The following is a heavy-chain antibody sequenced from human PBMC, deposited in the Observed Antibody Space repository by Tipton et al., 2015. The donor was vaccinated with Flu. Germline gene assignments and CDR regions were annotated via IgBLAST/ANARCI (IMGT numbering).Heavy chain of an antibody. CDR2: IKSKTDGGTT. CDR3: TTDHLRRYVDWSPNDAFDI. V-gene: IGHV3-15*01. CDR1: GFTFSNAW. J-gene: IGHJ3*02. Sequence: SLRLSCAASGFTFSNAWMSWVRQAPGKGLEWVGRIKSKTDGGTTDYAAPVKGRFTISRDDSKNTLYLQMNSLKTEDTAVYYCTTDHLRRYVDWSPNDAFDIWGQGTMVTVSS. D-gene: IGHD3-9*01.